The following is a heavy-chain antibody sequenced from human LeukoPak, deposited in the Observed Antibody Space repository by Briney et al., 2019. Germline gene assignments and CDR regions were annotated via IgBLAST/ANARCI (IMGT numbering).Heavy chain of an antibody. D-gene: IGHD3-3*01. Sequence: GGSLRLSCAASGFTFSSYAMHWVRQAPGKGLEWVGVISYDGSNKYYADSVKGRFTISRDNSKNTLYLQMNSLRAEDTAVYYCAREYESGYYSLGYWGQGTLVTVSS. J-gene: IGHJ4*02. CDR2: ISYDGSNK. CDR1: GFTFSSYA. CDR3: AREYESGYYSLGY. V-gene: IGHV3-30-3*01.